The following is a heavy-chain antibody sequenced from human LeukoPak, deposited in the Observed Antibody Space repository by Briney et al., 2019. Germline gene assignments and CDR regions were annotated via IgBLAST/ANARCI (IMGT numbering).Heavy chain of an antibody. CDR3: ARGSDSGYAI. CDR1: GFTFSSYA. J-gene: IGHJ4*02. D-gene: IGHD5-12*01. V-gene: IGHV3-30-3*01. CDR2: ISYDGSNK. Sequence: PGGSLRLSCAASGFTFSSYAMHWVRQAPGKGLEWVAVISYDGSNKYYADSVKGRFTISRDNSKNTLYLQMNSLRAEDTAVYYCARGSDSGYAIWGQGTLVTVSS.